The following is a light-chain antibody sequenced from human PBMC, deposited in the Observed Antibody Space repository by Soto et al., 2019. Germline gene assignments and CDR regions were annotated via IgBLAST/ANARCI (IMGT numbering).Light chain of an antibody. CDR2: LNSDGSH. Sequence: QLVLTQSPSASASLGASVRLTCTLSSGHSSYAIAWHQQQPEKGPRYLMSLNSDGSHYKGDGIPDRFSGASSGAERYLTISSLQSEDEAEYYCQTWDTGTRVFGGGTKLTVL. CDR1: SGHSSYA. CDR3: QTWDTGTRV. V-gene: IGLV4-69*01. J-gene: IGLJ2*01.